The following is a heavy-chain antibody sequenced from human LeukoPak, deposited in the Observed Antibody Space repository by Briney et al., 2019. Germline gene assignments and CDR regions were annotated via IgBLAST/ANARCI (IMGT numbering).Heavy chain of an antibody. Sequence: ASVKVSCKASGYTFTGYYMHWVRQAPGQGLEWMGRINPNSGGTNYAQKFQGRVTMTRDTSISAAYMELSRLRSDDTALYYCARVNDYVWGSYRMRRFDPWGQGTLVTVSS. CDR2: INPNSGGT. CDR1: GYTFTGYY. D-gene: IGHD3-16*02. V-gene: IGHV1-2*06. J-gene: IGHJ5*02. CDR3: ARVNDYVWGSYRMRRFDP.